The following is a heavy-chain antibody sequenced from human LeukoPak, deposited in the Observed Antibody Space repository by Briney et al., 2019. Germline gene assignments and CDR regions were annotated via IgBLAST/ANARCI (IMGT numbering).Heavy chain of an antibody. J-gene: IGHJ4*02. CDR2: ITGSGDST. Sequence: GGSLRLPCAASGFTFSSYAMSWVRQAPGKGLEWVSAITGSGDSTYYADSVKGQFTISRDNSQNTLYLQMNSLRAEDTAVYYCAILAGYSSSWYGEVFDYWGQGTLVTVSS. V-gene: IGHV3-23*01. CDR3: AILAGYSSSWYGEVFDY. CDR1: GFTFSSYA. D-gene: IGHD6-13*01.